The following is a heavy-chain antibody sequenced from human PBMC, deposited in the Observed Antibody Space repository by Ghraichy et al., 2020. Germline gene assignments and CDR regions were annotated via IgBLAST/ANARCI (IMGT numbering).Heavy chain of an antibody. CDR2: IFHRGTT. CDR3: ARIRGQNTGRYGYFDS. V-gene: IGHV4-39*01. Sequence: SETLSLTCTVSGGSISSDSDDWGWIRQPPGKGLEWIGSIFHRGTTYYNPSLKSRVTVSVDTSSNQFFLKMSSVTAADTAVYYCARIRGQNTGRYGYFDSWGQGTLVTVSS. J-gene: IGHJ4*02. D-gene: IGHD1-26*01. CDR1: GGSISSDSDD.